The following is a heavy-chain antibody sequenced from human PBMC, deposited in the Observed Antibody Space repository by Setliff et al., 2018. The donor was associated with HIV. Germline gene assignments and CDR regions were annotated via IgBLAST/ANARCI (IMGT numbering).Heavy chain of an antibody. CDR2: IFYTGTT. Sequence: SETLSLTCAVSGYSIRDNFFWGWVRQPPGEGLEWIGSIFYTGTTYYNPSLKSRVTLSLDTSKNQFSLELTSVTAADTAVYYCARHDCGGDCSINWFDPWGQGTLVTVSS. V-gene: IGHV4-38-2*01. CDR1: GYSIRDNFF. D-gene: IGHD2-21*02. CDR3: ARHDCGGDCSINWFDP. J-gene: IGHJ5*02.